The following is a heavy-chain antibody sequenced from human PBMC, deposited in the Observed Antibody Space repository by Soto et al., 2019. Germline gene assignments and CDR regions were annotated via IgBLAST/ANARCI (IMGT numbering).Heavy chain of an antibody. CDR1: GGSISSGGYY. CDR2: IYYSGST. V-gene: IGHV4-31*03. CDR3: ASIVSSAHGEFSD. J-gene: IGHJ4*02. D-gene: IGHD3-10*01. Sequence: QVQLQESGPGLVKPSQTLSLTCTVSGGSISSGGYYWSWIRQHPGKGLEWIGYIYYSGSTYYNPTLKSRVTLSVDTSKNQFSLKLSSVTAADTAVYYCASIVSSAHGEFSDWGQGTLVTVSS.